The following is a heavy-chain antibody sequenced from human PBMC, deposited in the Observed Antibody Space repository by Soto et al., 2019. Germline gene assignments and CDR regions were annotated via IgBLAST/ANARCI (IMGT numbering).Heavy chain of an antibody. D-gene: IGHD3-16*01. J-gene: IGHJ4*02. CDR1: GFTFSNYW. CDR3: ATSMGGVRKGPTTY. Sequence: EVQLVESGGALVQPGGSLRLSCAASGFTFSNYWMHWVRQAPGKGLVWISRMNSDGSNTVYADAVKGRFTISRDNAKNTLYLQMNSRRVEDAAGLYWATSMGGVRKGPTTYWGQGTLVTVSS. CDR2: MNSDGSNT. V-gene: IGHV3-74*01.